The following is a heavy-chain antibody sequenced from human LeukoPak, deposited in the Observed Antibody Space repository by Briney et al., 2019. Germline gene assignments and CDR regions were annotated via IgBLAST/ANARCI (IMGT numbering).Heavy chain of an antibody. J-gene: IGHJ1*01. CDR2: ISYGGSNK. Sequence: PGGSLRLSCTASGFIFSSYAMHWVRQAPGKGLEWVAFISYGGSNKYYADSVNGRFTISRDNSKNTLYVQMNSLRAGDTAVYYCARAGGTNMVTSVHFQHWGQGTLVIVSS. CDR3: ARAGGTNMVTSVHFQH. V-gene: IGHV3-30*04. CDR1: GFIFSSYA. D-gene: IGHD5-18*01.